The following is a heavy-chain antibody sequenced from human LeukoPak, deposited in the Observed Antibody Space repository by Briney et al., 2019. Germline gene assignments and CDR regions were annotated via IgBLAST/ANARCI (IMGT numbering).Heavy chain of an antibody. CDR1: GYTFTSFD. CDR2: MNPTSGNT. D-gene: IGHD4-17*01. CDR3: ARGNKDYGDYARGLSDY. Sequence: ASVKVSCKSSGYTFTSFDINWVRQPTGQGLEWMECMNPTSGNTGSAQKFQGRVTMTRNTSITTAYMELSRLRSEDTAGHYCARGNKDYGDYARGLSDYWGQGTLVTVSS. J-gene: IGHJ4*02. V-gene: IGHV1-8*01.